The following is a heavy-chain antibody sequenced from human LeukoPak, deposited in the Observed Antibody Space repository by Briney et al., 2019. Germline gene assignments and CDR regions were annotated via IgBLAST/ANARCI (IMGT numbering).Heavy chain of an antibody. CDR3: ARDPVRDGYPYSFDY. CDR1: GFXFSXHG. Sequence: GGSLRLSCAASGFXFSXHGXXWVXXAPGKXXEWVAXIWYDGSNKYYVDSVKGRFTISRDNPKNTLYLQMDSLRGEDTAVYYCARDPVRDGYPYSFDYWGQGTLVTVSS. V-gene: IGHV3-33*01. D-gene: IGHD5-24*01. J-gene: IGHJ4*02. CDR2: IWYDGSNK.